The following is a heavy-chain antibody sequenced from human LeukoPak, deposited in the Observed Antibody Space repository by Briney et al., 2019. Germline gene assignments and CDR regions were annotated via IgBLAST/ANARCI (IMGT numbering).Heavy chain of an antibody. D-gene: IGHD1-26*01. J-gene: IGHJ4*02. V-gene: IGHV3-30*03. CDR1: GFTFSSYG. CDR3: ARGPYVGATTVDYFDY. Sequence: GGSLRLSCAASGFTFSSYGMHWVRQAPGKGLEWVAVMSYDGSKEYYADSVKGRFTISRDNSKNTLYLQMNSLRAEDTAVYYCARGPYVGATTVDYFDYWGQGTLVTVSS. CDR2: MSYDGSKE.